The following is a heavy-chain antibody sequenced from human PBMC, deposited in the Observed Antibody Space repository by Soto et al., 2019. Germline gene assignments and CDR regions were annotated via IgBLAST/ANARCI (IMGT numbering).Heavy chain of an antibody. Sequence: PGWTLRLSCAASGFTFSSYWMSWVRQAPGKGLEWVANIKQDGSEKYYVDSVKGRFTISRDNAKNSLYLQMNSLRAEDTAVYYCARAQYFDLWSGSPYYDGMDVCGQGSTVTVSS. CDR3: ARAQYFDLWSGSPYYDGMDV. CDR1: GFTFSSYW. D-gene: IGHD3-3*01. V-gene: IGHV3-7*01. CDR2: IKQDGSEK. J-gene: IGHJ6*02.